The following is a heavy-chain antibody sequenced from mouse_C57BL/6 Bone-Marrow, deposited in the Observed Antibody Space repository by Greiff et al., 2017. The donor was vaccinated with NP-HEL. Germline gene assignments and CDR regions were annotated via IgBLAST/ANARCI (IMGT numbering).Heavy chain of an antibody. V-gene: IGHV1-72*01. J-gene: IGHJ2*01. CDR2: IDPNSGGT. CDR3: ERYEYGRSACDN. Sequence: QVQLKQPGAELVKPGASVKLSCKASGYTFTSYLMHWVKQRPGRGLEWIGRIDPNSGGTKYNEKFKSKATLTVDKPSSTAYMQLNSLTSEDSAVYYGERYEYGRSACDNWGQGTTLTVSS. CDR1: GYTFTSYL. D-gene: IGHD1-1*01.